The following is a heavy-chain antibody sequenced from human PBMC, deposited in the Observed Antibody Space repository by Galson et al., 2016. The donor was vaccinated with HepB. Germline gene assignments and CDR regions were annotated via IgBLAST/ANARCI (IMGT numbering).Heavy chain of an antibody. CDR3: ARGRMLLPGYLNFYLYYGMDV. V-gene: IGHV3-30*04. D-gene: IGHD3-16*02. J-gene: IGHJ6*02. CDR1: GFSFNTSA. CDR2: ISYDGSVH. Sequence: SLRLSCAASGFSFNTSAIHWVRQAPGKGLEWVAVISYDGSVHFYADSVKGRFIISRDNSRDALFLQMNSLKGEDTAVYYCARGRMLLPGYLNFYLYYGMDVWGQGTTVIVSS.